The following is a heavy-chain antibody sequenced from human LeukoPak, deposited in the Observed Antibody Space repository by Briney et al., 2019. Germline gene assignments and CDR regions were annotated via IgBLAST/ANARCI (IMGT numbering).Heavy chain of an antibody. CDR1: GFTFSSYG. CDR2: ISYDGSNK. V-gene: IGHV3-30*18. D-gene: IGHD6-13*01. J-gene: IGHJ4*02. CDR3: AKGVAAAGY. Sequence: PGRSLRLSCAASGFTFSSYGMHWVRQAPGKGLEWVAVISYDGSNKYYADSVKGRFTTSRDNSKNTLYLQMNSLRAEDTAVYYCAKGVAAAGYWGQGTLVTVSS.